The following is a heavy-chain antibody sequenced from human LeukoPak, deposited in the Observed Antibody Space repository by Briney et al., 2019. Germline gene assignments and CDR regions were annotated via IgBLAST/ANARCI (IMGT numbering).Heavy chain of an antibody. CDR2: ISAYNGNT. D-gene: IGHD3-10*01. V-gene: IGHV1-18*01. CDR3: ARVRSGRWYFDI. J-gene: IGHJ3*02. CDR1: GYTFTSYA. Sequence: GASVKVSCKASGYTFTSYAMNWVRQAPGQGLEWMGWISAYNGNTNYAQKLQGRVTMTTDTSTSTAYMELRSLRSDDTAVYYCARVRSGRWYFDIWGQGTMVTVSS.